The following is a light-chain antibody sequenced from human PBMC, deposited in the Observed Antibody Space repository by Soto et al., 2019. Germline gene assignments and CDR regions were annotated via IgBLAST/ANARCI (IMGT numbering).Light chain of an antibody. CDR1: QTISSW. J-gene: IGKJ5*01. CDR2: KAS. Sequence: DIQMTQSPSTLSGSLGDRVTITCRASQTISSWLAWYQQKPGKAPKLLIYKASTLKSGVPSRFSGSGSGTEFTLTINGLQPGDFAAYYCQQLKSYPITFGQGTRLEIK. CDR3: QQLKSYPIT. V-gene: IGKV1-5*03.